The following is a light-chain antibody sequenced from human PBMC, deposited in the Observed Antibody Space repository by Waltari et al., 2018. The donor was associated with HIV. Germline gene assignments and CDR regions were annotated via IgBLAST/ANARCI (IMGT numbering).Light chain of an antibody. CDR2: STN. Sequence: QTVVTQEPSFSVSPGGTVTLTCGLSSSSVSTSSYPGWYQQTPGQAPRTLIYSTNTRSSGVPDRFSGSILGNKAALTITGAQADDESDYYCVLYMGSGSCMFGGGTKLTVL. V-gene: IGLV8-61*01. CDR3: VLYMGSGSCM. J-gene: IGLJ3*02. CDR1: SSSVSTSSY.